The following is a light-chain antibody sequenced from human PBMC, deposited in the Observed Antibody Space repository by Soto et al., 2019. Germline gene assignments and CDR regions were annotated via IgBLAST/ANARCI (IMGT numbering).Light chain of an antibody. CDR1: SSDFGTYNL. Sequence: QSVLTQPASVSGSPGQSITISCTETSSDFGTYNLVYWYQQNPGKAPKLMIYEVTKRPSGVSNRFSGSQSGNTASLTISGRQAEDEADYYCGSYVRPNTLVFGGGTKVTVL. CDR3: GSYVRPNTLV. V-gene: IGLV2-23*02. CDR2: EVT. J-gene: IGLJ3*02.